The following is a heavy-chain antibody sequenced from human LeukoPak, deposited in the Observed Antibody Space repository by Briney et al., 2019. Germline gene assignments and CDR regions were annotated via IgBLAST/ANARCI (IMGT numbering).Heavy chain of an antibody. Sequence: GGSLRLSCAASGFTFSSYGVHWVRQAPGKGLEWVAVISYDGSNKYYADSVKGRFTISRDNSKSTLYLQMNSLRAEDTAVYYCATDSSGYYPTEFDYWGQGTLVTVSS. CDR1: GFTFSSYG. J-gene: IGHJ4*02. V-gene: IGHV3-30*03. CDR2: ISYDGSNK. D-gene: IGHD3-22*01. CDR3: ATDSSGYYPTEFDY.